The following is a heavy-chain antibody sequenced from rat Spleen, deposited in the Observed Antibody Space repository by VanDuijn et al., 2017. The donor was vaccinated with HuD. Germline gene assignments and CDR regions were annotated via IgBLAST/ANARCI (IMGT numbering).Heavy chain of an antibody. V-gene: IGHV5S14*01. J-gene: IGHJ2*01. CDR3: ARHPISTVSYYFDY. CDR1: GFTFSSFP. CDR2: ISTGGGYT. D-gene: IGHD1-1*01. Sequence: EVQLVESGGGLVQPGRSMKLSCAASGFTFSSFPMAWVRQTPTKGLEWVASISTGGGYTYYRDSVKGRFTISRDNAKNTQYLQMDSLRSEDTATYYCARHPISTVSYYFDYWGQGVTVTVSS.